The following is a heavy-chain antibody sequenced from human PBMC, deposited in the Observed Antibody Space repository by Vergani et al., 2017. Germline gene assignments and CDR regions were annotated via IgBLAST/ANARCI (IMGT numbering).Heavy chain of an antibody. J-gene: IGHJ5*02. D-gene: IGHD2-2*01. CDR1: GYTFTSYG. CDR3: AGDPGPIVVVPAASHWFDP. CDR2: ISAYNGNT. Sequence: QVQLVQSGAEVKKPGASVKVSCKASGYTFTSYGISWVRQAPGQGLEWMGWISAYNGNTNYAQKLQGRVTMTTDTSTSTSYMALRSLRSDDTAVYYCAGDPGPIVVVPAASHWFDPWGQGTLVTVSS. V-gene: IGHV1-18*01.